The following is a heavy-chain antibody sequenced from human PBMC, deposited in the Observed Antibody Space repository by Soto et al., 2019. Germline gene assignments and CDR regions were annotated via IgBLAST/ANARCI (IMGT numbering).Heavy chain of an antibody. D-gene: IGHD2-2*01. CDR3: ARDGPDIVVVPAAISPGWGYMDV. Sequence: GGSLRLSCAASGFTFSSYGMHWVRQAPGKGLEWVAVIWYDGSNKYYADSVKGRFTISRDNSKNRLYLQMNSLRAEDTAVYYCARDGPDIVVVPAAISPGWGYMDVWGKGTTVTVSS. CDR2: IWYDGSNK. J-gene: IGHJ6*03. CDR1: GFTFSSYG. V-gene: IGHV3-33*01.